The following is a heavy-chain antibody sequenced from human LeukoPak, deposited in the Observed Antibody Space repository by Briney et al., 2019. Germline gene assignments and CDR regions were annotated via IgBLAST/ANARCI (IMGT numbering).Heavy chain of an antibody. CDR1: GLIFSDFG. D-gene: IGHD6-13*01. Sequence: GGSLRLSCAASGLIFSDFGMHWVRQAPGKGLEWVAVISYDGINKYYADSVKGRFTISRDNSMNTLYLQMNSLSPEDTAIYYCVKDTSRTAAGTTWGSLDYWGQGTLVTVS. CDR2: ISYDGINK. V-gene: IGHV3-30*18. CDR3: VKDTSRTAAGTTWGSLDY. J-gene: IGHJ4*02.